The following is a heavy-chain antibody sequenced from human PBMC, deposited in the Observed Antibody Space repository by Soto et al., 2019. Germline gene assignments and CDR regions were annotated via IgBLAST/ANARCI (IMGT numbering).Heavy chain of an antibody. Sequence: EVQLLESGGDLVQPGVSRRLSCAASGFTFNNYAMSWVRQAPGKGLEWVSAISSSGYSTYYADSVKGRFTISRDNSKNTVYLKINNLRAEDTAVYYCAKGSVVVAAKFDSCGQGTLVTVSS. CDR3: AKGSVVVAAKFDS. V-gene: IGHV3-23*01. D-gene: IGHD2-15*01. CDR2: ISSSGYST. J-gene: IGHJ4*02. CDR1: GFTFNNYA.